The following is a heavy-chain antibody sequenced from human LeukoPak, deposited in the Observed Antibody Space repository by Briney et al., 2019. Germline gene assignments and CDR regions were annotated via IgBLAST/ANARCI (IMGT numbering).Heavy chain of an antibody. Sequence: PSETLSLTCKVSLGSINNYYWSWIRQAAGKGLEWIGRIHKSGTTYYSPSLKTRVTMSIDTSKNQFSLQLSAVSAADTAIYYCARVFGRNSLDYWGQGTLVAVSS. CDR2: IHKSGTT. CDR1: LGSINNYY. V-gene: IGHV4-4*07. J-gene: IGHJ4*02. D-gene: IGHD2-15*01. CDR3: ARVFGRNSLDY.